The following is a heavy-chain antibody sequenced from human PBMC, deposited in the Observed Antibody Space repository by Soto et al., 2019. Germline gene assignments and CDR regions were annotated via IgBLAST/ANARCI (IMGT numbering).Heavy chain of an antibody. J-gene: IGHJ4*02. CDR1: GFTFSSYW. D-gene: IGHD3-16*02. Sequence: EVQLVESGGGLVQPGGSLRLSCAASGFTFSSYWMHWVRQVPEKGLVWVSRINSDGSITNYADAVKGRFTISRDNVKNTLYLQMNSMRADDTAVYYCVRYSRSVGGSYRPDYWGQGTLVTVSS. CDR3: VRYSRSVGGSYRPDY. CDR2: INSDGSIT. V-gene: IGHV3-74*01.